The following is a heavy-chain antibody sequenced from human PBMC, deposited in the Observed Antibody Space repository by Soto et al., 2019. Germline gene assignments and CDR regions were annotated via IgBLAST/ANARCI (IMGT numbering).Heavy chain of an antibody. V-gene: IGHV2-5*02. Sequence: SGPTLVNPTQTLTLTCTFSGFSLTTTGVGVGWIRQPPGKALEWLALIYWDDDKRYSPYLKSRLTITKDTSKNQVVLTWTNVDPVDTATYYCAHKGSLRDFIWGAYRPYHFDYWSQGTLVTVSS. CDR2: IYWDDDK. CDR1: GFSLTTTGVG. D-gene: IGHD3-16*02. CDR3: AHKGSLRDFIWGAYRPYHFDY. J-gene: IGHJ4*02.